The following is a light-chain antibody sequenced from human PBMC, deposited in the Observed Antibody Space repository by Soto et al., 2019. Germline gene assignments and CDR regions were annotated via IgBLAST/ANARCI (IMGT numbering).Light chain of an antibody. V-gene: IGLV2-14*01. CDR1: SSDVGTYNY. Sequence: QSALTQPASVSGSPGQSNTISCTGTSSDVGTYNYVSWYQHLPGKAPKLMIYEVSNRPSGVSNRFSGSKSGNTASLTISGLQAEDEADYYCSSYTSRSTVTFGGGTKLTVL. J-gene: IGLJ2*01. CDR2: EVS. CDR3: SSYTSRSTVT.